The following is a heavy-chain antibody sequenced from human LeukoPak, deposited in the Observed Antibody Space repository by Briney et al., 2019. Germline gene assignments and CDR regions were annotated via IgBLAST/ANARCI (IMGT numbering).Heavy chain of an antibody. CDR2: ISGSGVST. CDR1: GFTFSSYA. D-gene: IGHD1-26*01. V-gene: IGHV3-23*01. Sequence: GGSLRLSCAASGFTFSSYAMNWVRQAPGKGLEWVSAISGSGVSTYYADSVKGRFTISRDNSKNTLYLQMNSLRAEDTAVYCCAKGIYSGSYNGPFDPWGQGTLVTVSS. J-gene: IGHJ5*02. CDR3: AKGIYSGSYNGPFDP.